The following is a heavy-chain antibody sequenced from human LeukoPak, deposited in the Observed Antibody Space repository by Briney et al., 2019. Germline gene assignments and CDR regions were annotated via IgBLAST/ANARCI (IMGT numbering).Heavy chain of an antibody. V-gene: IGHV4-39*07. CDR2: IYYSGST. D-gene: IGHD2-2*02. Sequence: SETLSLTCTVSGDSISSSSYYWGWIRQPPGKGLEWIGSIYYSGSTYYNPSLKSRVTISVDTSKNQFSLKLSSVPAADTAVYYCARVKIVVVPAAIVAVYWGQGTLVTVSS. CDR1: GDSISSSSYY. CDR3: ARVKIVVVPAAIVAVY. J-gene: IGHJ4*02.